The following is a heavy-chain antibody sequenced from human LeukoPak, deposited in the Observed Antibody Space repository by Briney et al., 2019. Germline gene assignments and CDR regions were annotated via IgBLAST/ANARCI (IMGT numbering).Heavy chain of an antibody. CDR2: ISYDGSNK. CDR3: AKTMGLWSHFDY. J-gene: IGHJ4*02. V-gene: IGHV3-30*18. CDR1: GFTFSSYG. D-gene: IGHD3-10*01. Sequence: GGSLRLSCAASGFTFSSYGMHWVRQAPGKGLEWVAVISYDGSNKYYADSVKGRFTISRDNSKNTLYLQMNSLRAEDTAVYYCAKTMGLWSHFDYWGQGTLVTVSS.